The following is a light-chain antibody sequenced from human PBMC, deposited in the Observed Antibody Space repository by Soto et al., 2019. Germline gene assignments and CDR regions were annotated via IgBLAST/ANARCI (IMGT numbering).Light chain of an antibody. V-gene: IGKV3-20*01. CDR2: GAS. CDR3: QHYGSLPTT. J-gene: IGKJ1*01. CDR1: QSVSSSY. Sequence: EIVLTQSPGTLSLSPGERATLSCRASQSVSSSYLGWYQQKPGQAPRLVIFGASNRATGIPDRFSGSGSGTDFTLTISRLEPEDFAVYYCQHYGSLPTTFGQGTKVDIK.